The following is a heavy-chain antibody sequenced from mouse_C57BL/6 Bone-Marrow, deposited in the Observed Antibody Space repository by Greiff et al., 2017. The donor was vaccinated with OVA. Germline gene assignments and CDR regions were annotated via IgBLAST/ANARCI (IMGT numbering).Heavy chain of an antibody. CDR2: IYPGDGDT. D-gene: IGHD1-1*02. Sequence: LQESGAELVKPGASVKISCKASGYAFSSYWRNWVKQRPGKGLEWIGQIYPGDGDTNYNGKFKGKATLTDDKSSSTAYMQLSSLTSEDSAVYFCAREYYVYYVDYWGQGTTLTVSS. CDR3: AREYYVYYVDY. CDR1: GYAFSSYW. V-gene: IGHV1-80*01. J-gene: IGHJ2*01.